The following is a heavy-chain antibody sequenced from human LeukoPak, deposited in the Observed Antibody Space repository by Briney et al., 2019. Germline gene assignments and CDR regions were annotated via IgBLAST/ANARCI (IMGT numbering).Heavy chain of an antibody. CDR1: GYSISSGFY. CDR2: IYHRGST. J-gene: IGHJ4*02. Sequence: PSETLSLTCTVSGYSISSGFYWGWIRQPPGKGLEWIGSIYHRGSTYYNPSLKSRVTISVDTSKNQFSLKLSSVTAADTAVYYCARGAGLRFLEWLLRTGFDYWGQGTLVTVSS. CDR3: ARGAGLRFLEWLLRTGFDY. D-gene: IGHD3-3*01. V-gene: IGHV4-38-2*02.